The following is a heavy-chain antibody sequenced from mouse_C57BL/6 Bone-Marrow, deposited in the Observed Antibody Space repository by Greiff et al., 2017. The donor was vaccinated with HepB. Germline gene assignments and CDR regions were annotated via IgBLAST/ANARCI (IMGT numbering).Heavy chain of an antibody. CDR1: GYTFTSYW. V-gene: IGHV1-7*01. CDR3: ASMVNCCYDV. CDR2: INPSNGYT. J-gene: IGHJ1*03. D-gene: IGHD2-2*01. Sequence: VQLQQSGAELVKPGASVKLSCKASGYTFTSYWMHWVKQRPGQGLEWIGYINPSNGYTKYNQKFKDKATLTADKSSSTAYMQLSSLTSEDSAVYYCASMVNCCYDVWGTGTTITVSS.